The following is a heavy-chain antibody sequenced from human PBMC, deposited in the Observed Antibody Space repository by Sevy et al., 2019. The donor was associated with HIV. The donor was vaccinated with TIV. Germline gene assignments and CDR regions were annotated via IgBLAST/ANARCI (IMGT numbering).Heavy chain of an antibody. Sequence: GGSLRLSCVVSGFIFSYYDMNWVRQAPGKGLEWVSSISSSSSYINYADSVKGRFTVSRDNDKNLLFLQMNCLRAEDTAFYYCARPGNYYDSSGFLYWGQGTLVTVSS. D-gene: IGHD3-22*01. J-gene: IGHJ4*02. CDR1: GFIFSYYD. CDR3: ARPGNYYDSSGFLY. CDR2: ISSSSSYI. V-gene: IGHV3-21*06.